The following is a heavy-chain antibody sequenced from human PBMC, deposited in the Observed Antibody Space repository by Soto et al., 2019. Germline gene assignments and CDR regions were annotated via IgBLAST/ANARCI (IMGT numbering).Heavy chain of an antibody. Sequence: ESLKISCQGSGYSFTIYWISWVRQMPGKGLEWMGRIDPSDSYTNYSPSFQGHVTISADKSISTAYLQWSSLKASDTAMYYCARLVGAEYNWFDPWGQGTLVTVS. V-gene: IGHV5-10-1*01. CDR1: GYSFTIYW. CDR3: ARLVGAEYNWFDP. J-gene: IGHJ5*02. D-gene: IGHD1-26*01. CDR2: IDPSDSYT.